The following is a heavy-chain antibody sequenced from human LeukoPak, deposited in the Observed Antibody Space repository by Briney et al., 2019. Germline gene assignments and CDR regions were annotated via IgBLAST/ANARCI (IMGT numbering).Heavy chain of an antibody. CDR1: GGSISSYY. CDR2: IYYSGST. J-gene: IGHJ3*02. Sequence: SETLSLTCTVSGGSISSYYWSWIRQPPGKGLEWIGYIYYSGSTYFNPPLKSRVTISVDTSKNQFSLKLSSVTAADTAVYYCARSTSMIVVVFGDAFDIWGQGTMVTVSS. D-gene: IGHD3-22*01. CDR3: ARSTSMIVVVFGDAFDI. V-gene: IGHV4-59*08.